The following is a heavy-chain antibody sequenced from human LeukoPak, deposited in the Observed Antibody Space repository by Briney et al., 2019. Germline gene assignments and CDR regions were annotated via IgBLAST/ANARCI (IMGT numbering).Heavy chain of an antibody. J-gene: IGHJ4*02. D-gene: IGHD2-2*01. CDR1: GYTFTSYG. V-gene: IGHV1-18*01. CDR2: ISAYNGNT. Sequence: ASVKVSCKASGYTFTSYGISWVRQAPGQGLEWMGWISAYNGNTNYAQKFQGRVTMTRDTSTSTVYMELSSLRSEDTAVYYCARGTYIVVVPAAMGLDYWGQGTLVTVSS. CDR3: ARGTYIVVVPAAMGLDY.